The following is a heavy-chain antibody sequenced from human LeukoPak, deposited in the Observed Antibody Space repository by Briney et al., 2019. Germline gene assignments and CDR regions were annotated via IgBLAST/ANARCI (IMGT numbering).Heavy chain of an antibody. CDR2: ILNDGGST. J-gene: IGHJ4*02. CDR3: VRHNYGYDY. D-gene: IGHD5-18*01. V-gene: IGHV3-74*01. Sequence: GGSLRLSCAASGFTFIRYWMHWVRQAPGEGPVWVAHILNDGGSTSYADSVKGRFTISRDNAKNTLSLQMNSLRAEDTAVYYCVRHNYGYDYWGQGTPVTVSS. CDR1: GFTFIRYW.